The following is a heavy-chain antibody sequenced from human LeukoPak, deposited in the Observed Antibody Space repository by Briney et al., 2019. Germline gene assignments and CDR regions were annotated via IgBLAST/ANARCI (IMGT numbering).Heavy chain of an antibody. CDR3: AKASSAAGSYYYYYGMDV. D-gene: IGHD6-13*01. CDR2: ISGSGGST. V-gene: IGHV3-23*01. J-gene: IGHJ6*02. Sequence: GSLILSCAASGFTFSSYAMSWVRPAPGKGLEWVSAISGSGGSTYYADSVKGRFTISRDNSKNTLYLQMNSLRAEDTAVYYCAKASSAAGSYYYYYGMDVWGQGTTVTVSS. CDR1: GFTFSSYA.